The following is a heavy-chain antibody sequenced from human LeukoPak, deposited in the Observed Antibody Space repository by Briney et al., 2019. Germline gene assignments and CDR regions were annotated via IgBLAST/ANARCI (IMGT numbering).Heavy chain of an antibody. V-gene: IGHV3-13*01. J-gene: IGHJ3*02. CDR2: IGTAGDT. Sequence: GGSLRLSCAASGFTFSSYDMHWVRQATGKGLEWVSAIGTAGDTYYPGSVKGRFTISRENAKNSLYLQMNSLRAGDTAVYYCARSLTSIDAFDIWGQGTMVTVSS. D-gene: IGHD2-2*01. CDR3: ARSLTSIDAFDI. CDR1: GFTFSSYD.